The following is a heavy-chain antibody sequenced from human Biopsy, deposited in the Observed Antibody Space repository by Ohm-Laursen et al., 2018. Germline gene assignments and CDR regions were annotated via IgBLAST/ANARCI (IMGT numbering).Heavy chain of an antibody. CDR2: IFYSGII. V-gene: IGHV4-39*01. CDR3: ARHPTGFWFDP. J-gene: IGHJ5*02. CDR1: GGSVSSNTNY. Sequence: SDTLSLTCPVSGGSVSSNTNYWAWIRQPPEKGLEWIGSIFYSGIIYYNPSLKSRVSISVDTSKNQFSLNLNSVTAADTAVYYCARHPTGFWFDPWGQGTLVIVSS.